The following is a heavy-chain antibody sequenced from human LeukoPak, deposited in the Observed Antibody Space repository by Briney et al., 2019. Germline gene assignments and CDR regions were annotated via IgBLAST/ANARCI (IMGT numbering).Heavy chain of an antibody. Sequence: GGSLRLSCAASGFTFSSYSMNWVRQAPGKGLEWVSSISSSSSYIYYADSVKGRFTISRDNAKNSLYLQMNSLRAEDTALYYCAKDPWEGAAGFFDYWGQGTLVTVSS. J-gene: IGHJ4*02. D-gene: IGHD1-26*01. CDR1: GFTFSSYS. V-gene: IGHV3-21*04. CDR2: ISSSSSYI. CDR3: AKDPWEGAAGFFDY.